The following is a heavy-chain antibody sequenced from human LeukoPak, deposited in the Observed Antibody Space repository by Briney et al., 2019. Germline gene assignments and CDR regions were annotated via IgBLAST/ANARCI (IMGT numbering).Heavy chain of an antibody. Sequence: ASVKVSCKASGYTFTSYAMHWVRQAPGQRLEWMGWINAGNGNTEYSQKFQGRVTITRDTSASTAYMELGSLRSEDTAVYYCARGAPLRYFDWLPLLDVWGQGTTVTVSS. CDR2: INAGNGNT. D-gene: IGHD3-9*01. V-gene: IGHV1-3*01. CDR3: ARGAPLRYFDWLPLLDV. J-gene: IGHJ6*02. CDR1: GYTFTSYA.